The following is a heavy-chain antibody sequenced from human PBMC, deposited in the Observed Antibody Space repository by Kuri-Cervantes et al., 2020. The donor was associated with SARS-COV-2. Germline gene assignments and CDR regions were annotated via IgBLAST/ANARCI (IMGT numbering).Heavy chain of an antibody. V-gene: IGHV1-2*02. D-gene: IGHD3-3*01. CDR2: INPNSGGT. Sequence: ASVKVSCKASGYTFTYRYLHWVRQAPGQGLEWMGWINPNSGGTNYAQKFQGRVTMTRDTSISTAYMELSRLRSDDTAVYYCARGWSRSGFGVVHYYYYMDVWGKGTTVTVSS. J-gene: IGHJ6*03. CDR3: ARGWSRSGFGVVHYYYYMDV. CDR1: GYTFTYRY.